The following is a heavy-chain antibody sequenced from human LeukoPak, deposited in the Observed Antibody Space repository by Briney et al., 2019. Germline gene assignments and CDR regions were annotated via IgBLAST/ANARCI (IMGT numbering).Heavy chain of an antibody. V-gene: IGHV4-59*08. J-gene: IGHJ4*02. CDR3: AGRRGYSYGFNY. CDR1: GGSISSYY. D-gene: IGHD5-18*01. Sequence: SETLSLTCTVSGGSISSYYWSWIRQPPGKGLEWIGYIHYSGSTNYNPSLKSRVTISVDTSKNQFSLKLSSVTAADTAVYYCAGRRGYSYGFNYWGQGTLVTVSS. CDR2: IHYSGST.